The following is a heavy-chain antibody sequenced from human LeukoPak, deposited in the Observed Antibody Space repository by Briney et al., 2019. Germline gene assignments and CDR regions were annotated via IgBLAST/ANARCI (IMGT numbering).Heavy chain of an antibody. CDR1: GYTFTIYD. J-gene: IGHJ1*01. CDR3: ARGYYDSSGYTDFQH. CDR2: MNPNSGNT. V-gene: IGHV1-8*01. Sequence: ASVKVSCKASGYTFTIYDINWVRQATGQGLEWMGWMNPNSGNTGYAQKFQGRVTMTRNTSISTAYMELSSLRSEDTAVYYCARGYYDSSGYTDFQHWGQGTLVTVSS. D-gene: IGHD3-22*01.